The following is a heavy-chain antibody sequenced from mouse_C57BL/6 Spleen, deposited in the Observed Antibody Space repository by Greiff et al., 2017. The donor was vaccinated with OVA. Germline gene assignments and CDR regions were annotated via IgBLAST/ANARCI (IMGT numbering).Heavy chain of an antibody. CDR3: ARDDGYYVGGAMDY. CDR1: GYAFSSSW. V-gene: IGHV1-82*01. D-gene: IGHD2-3*01. Sequence: VQLVESGPELVKPGASVKISCKASGYAFSSSWMNWVKQRPGKGLEWIGRIYPGDGDTNYNGKFKGKATLTADKSSSTAYMQLSSLTSEDSAVYFCARDDGYYVGGAMDYWGQGTSVTVSS. CDR2: IYPGDGDT. J-gene: IGHJ4*01.